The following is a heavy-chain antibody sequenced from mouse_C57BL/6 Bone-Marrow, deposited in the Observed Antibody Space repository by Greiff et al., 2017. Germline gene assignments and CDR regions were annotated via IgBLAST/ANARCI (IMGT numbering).Heavy chain of an antibody. J-gene: IGHJ3*01. CDR3: ARGEIYDGYYWFAY. D-gene: IGHD2-3*01. CDR1: GYSITSGYY. CDR2: ISYDGSN. V-gene: IGHV3-6*01. Sequence: EVKLQESGPGLVKPSQSLSLTCSVTGYSITSGYYWNWIRQFPGNKLEWMGYISYDGSNNYNPSLKNRISITRDTSKNQFFLKLNSVTTEDTATYYCARGEIYDGYYWFAYWGQGTLVTVSA.